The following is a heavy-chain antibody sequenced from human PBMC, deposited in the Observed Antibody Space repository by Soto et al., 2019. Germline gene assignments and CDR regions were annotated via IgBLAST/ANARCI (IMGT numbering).Heavy chain of an antibody. V-gene: IGHV1-18*01. J-gene: IGHJ5*02. Sequence: QVQLVQSGAEVKTPGASVKVSCRASGYSFRTHGISWVRQAPGQGLEWMGWISTYDDKTNFPQKFHGRITMTTDTSTSTAYMELRSLRSDDTAVYFCARDLGYCNSSGCFRNWFDPWGQGTLVTVS. D-gene: IGHD2-15*01. CDR3: ARDLGYCNSSGCFRNWFDP. CDR1: GYSFRTHG. CDR2: ISTYDDKT.